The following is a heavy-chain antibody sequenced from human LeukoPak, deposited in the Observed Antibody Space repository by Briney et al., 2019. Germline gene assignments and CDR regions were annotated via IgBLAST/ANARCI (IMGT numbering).Heavy chain of an antibody. V-gene: IGHV5-51*01. CDR1: GYSFTSYW. CDR3: ATRHGQSSIWSYFDY. CDR2: IYPGDSDT. J-gene: IGHJ4*02. D-gene: IGHD3-3*02. Sequence: GESLKISCKGSGYSFTSYWIAWVRQMPGKGLEWMGIIYPGDSDTTYSPSFQGQVTISADKSISIAYLQWSSLKASDTAMYYCATRHGQSSIWSYFDYWGQGTLVTVSS.